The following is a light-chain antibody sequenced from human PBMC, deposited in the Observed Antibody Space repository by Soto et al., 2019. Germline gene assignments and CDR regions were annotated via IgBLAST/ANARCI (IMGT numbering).Light chain of an antibody. CDR3: SSYAGSNLWV. J-gene: IGLJ3*02. CDR2: EVS. CDR1: SSDVGNYKY. Sequence: QSALTQSPSASGSPGQSVTISCTGTSSDVGNYKYVSWYQQHPGKAPKLMIYEVSKRPSGVPDRFSGSKSGNTASLTVSGLQVEDEADYYCSSYAGSNLWVVGGGTKLTVL. V-gene: IGLV2-8*01.